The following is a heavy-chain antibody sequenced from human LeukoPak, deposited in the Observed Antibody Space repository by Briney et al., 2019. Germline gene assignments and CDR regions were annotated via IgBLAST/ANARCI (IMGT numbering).Heavy chain of an antibody. J-gene: IGHJ5*02. D-gene: IGHD5/OR15-5a*01. CDR1: GYSFTNYW. CDR2: MHPGESEI. CDR3: AKTIASLGSGARYFDP. V-gene: IGHV5-51*01. Sequence: KHGESLKISCKASGYSFTNYWIAWVRQKPGKGLEWMGIMHPGESEINYSPSFEGQVTISADTSISTAYLEWYSLKASDSAIYYCAKTIASLGSGARYFDPWGQGTMITVSS.